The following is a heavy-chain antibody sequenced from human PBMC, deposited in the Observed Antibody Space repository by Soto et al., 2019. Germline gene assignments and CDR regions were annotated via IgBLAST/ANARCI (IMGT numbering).Heavy chain of an antibody. CDR2: IYPGDSNT. D-gene: IGHD6-13*01. Sequence: GESLKISCKGSGDAFTNYWIAWVRQMPGKGLEWMGIIYPGDSNTRYSPSFQGQVTISADKSISTAYLQWSSLKASDTAMYYCARTTGYSSSWYPYYFDYWGQGTLVTVSS. J-gene: IGHJ4*02. V-gene: IGHV5-51*01. CDR1: GDAFTNYW. CDR3: ARTTGYSSSWYPYYFDY.